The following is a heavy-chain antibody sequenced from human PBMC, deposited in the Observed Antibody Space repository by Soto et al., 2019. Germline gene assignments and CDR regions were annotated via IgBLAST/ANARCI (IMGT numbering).Heavy chain of an antibody. V-gene: IGHV1-46*01. Sequence: QVRLVQSGTEVKKPGASMRVSCKASGYKFTAYYVHWVRQAPGKGLEWMAMINPSGGRTRSAQNFQDRLTMTADTSTTTVFMELSSLTSDDTAVYFCSSVESCGGECHSAHLDAFDIWGQGTLVTVSS. D-gene: IGHD2-21*01. CDR3: SSVESCGGECHSAHLDAFDI. CDR1: GYKFTAYY. J-gene: IGHJ3*02. CDR2: INPSGGRT.